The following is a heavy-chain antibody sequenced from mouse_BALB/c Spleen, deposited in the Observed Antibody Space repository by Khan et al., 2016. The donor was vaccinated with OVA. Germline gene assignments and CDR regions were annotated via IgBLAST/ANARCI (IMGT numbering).Heavy chain of an antibody. CDR2: INTYTGEP. J-gene: IGHJ3*01. D-gene: IGHD2-14*01. V-gene: IGHV9-3-1*01. Sequence: QIQLVQSGPELKKPGETVKISCKASGYTFTNYGMDWVKQAPGKGLKWMGWINTYTGEPTYADDFKGRFAFSLETSASTAYLQINNLKNEDTDTYFCERSEYYRSFAYWGQGTLVTVFA. CDR1: GYTFTNYG. CDR3: ERSEYYRSFAY.